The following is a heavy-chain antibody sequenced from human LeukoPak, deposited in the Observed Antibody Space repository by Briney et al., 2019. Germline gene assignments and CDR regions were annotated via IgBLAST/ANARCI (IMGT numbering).Heavy chain of an antibody. V-gene: IGHV1-46*01. CDR2: INPSGGST. Sequence: ASVKVSCKASGYTFTSYGISWVRQAPGQGLEWMGIINPSGGSTSYAQKFQGRVTMTRDTSTSTVYMELSSLRSEDTAVYYCATPYGDCTNGVCPTRYWGQGTLVTVSS. D-gene: IGHD2-8*01. CDR1: GYTFTSYG. CDR3: ATPYGDCTNGVCPTRY. J-gene: IGHJ4*02.